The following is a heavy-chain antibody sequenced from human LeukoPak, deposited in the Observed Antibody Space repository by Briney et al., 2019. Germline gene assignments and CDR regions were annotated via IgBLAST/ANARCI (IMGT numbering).Heavy chain of an antibody. J-gene: IGHJ6*02. Sequence: KTGGSLRLSCAASGFTFSDYYMSWIRQAPGKGLEWVSYISSSGSTIYYADSVKGRFTISRDNAKNSLYLQMNSLRAEDTALYYCGKDISAGGMDVWGQGTTVTVSS. V-gene: IGHV3-11*01. CDR2: ISSSGSTI. CDR3: GKDISAGGMDV. CDR1: GFTFSDYY. D-gene: IGHD3-10*01.